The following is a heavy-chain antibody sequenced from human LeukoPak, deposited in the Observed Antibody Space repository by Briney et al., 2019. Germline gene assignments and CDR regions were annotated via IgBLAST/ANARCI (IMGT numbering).Heavy chain of an antibody. CDR1: GYTFTSYG. V-gene: IGHV1-18*01. Sequence: ASVKVSCKASGYTFTSYGISWVRQAHGQGLEWMGWISVYNGNTNYAQKLQGRVTMTTDTSTSTAYMELRSLRSDDTAVYYCARVRYYSYYMDVWGKGTTVTIAS. CDR3: ARVRYYSYYMDV. J-gene: IGHJ6*03. D-gene: IGHD3-10*01. CDR2: ISVYNGNT.